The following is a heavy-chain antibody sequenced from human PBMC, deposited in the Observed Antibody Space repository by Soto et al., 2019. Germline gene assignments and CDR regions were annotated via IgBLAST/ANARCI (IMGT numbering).Heavy chain of an antibody. CDR3: ARSSVYYGSSWYPFDY. D-gene: IGHD6-13*01. V-gene: IGHV3-30-3*01. CDR2: ISYDGSNK. CDR1: GFTFSSYA. J-gene: IGHJ4*02. Sequence: QVQLVESGGGVVQPGRSLRLSCAASGFTFSSYAMHWVRQAPGKGPEWVAVISYDGSNKYYADSVKGRFTISRDNSKNTLYLQMNSLRAEDTAVYYCARSSVYYGSSWYPFDYWGQGTLVTVSS.